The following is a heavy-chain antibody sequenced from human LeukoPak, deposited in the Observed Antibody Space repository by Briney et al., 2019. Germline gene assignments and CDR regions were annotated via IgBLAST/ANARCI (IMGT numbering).Heavy chain of an antibody. J-gene: IGHJ3*02. V-gene: IGHV4-59*08. Sequence: PSETLSLTCTVSGGSISTYYWSWIRQPPGKGLEWIGYIYYSGSTNYNPSLKSRVTISVDTSKNQFSLKLSSVTAADTAVYYCARQGDSSGVDAFDIWGQGTMVTVSS. CDR2: IYYSGST. CDR3: ARQGDSSGVDAFDI. D-gene: IGHD3-22*01. CDR1: GGSISTYY.